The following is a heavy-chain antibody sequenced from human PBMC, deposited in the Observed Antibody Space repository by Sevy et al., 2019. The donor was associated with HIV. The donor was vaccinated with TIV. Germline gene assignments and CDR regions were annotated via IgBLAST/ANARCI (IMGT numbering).Heavy chain of an antibody. CDR1: GFTFSSYW. J-gene: IGHJ6*02. V-gene: IGHV3-7*01. Sequence: GGSLRLSCAASGFTFSSYWMSWVRQAPGKGLEWVANIKQDGSEKYYVDSVKGRFTISRDNAKNSRYLQMNSLRAEDTAVYYCARGSGTYSSGWYGRYYYGMDVWGQGTTVTVSS. CDR3: ARGSGTYSSGWYGRYYYGMDV. D-gene: IGHD6-19*01. CDR2: IKQDGSEK.